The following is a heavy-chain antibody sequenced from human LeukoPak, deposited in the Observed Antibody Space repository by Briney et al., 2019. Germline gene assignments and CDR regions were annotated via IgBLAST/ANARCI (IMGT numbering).Heavy chain of an antibody. J-gene: IGHJ4*02. CDR1: GGSISSYY. CDR3: ARGGGGKYCSSTSCLDY. CDR2: IYYSGST. D-gene: IGHD2-2*01. Sequence: SETLSLTCTVSGGSISSYYWSWIRQPPGKGLEWIGYIYYSGSTNYNPSLKGRVAISVDTSENQFSLKLSSVTAADTAVYYCARGGGGKYCSSTSCLDYWGQGTLVTVSS. V-gene: IGHV4-59*12.